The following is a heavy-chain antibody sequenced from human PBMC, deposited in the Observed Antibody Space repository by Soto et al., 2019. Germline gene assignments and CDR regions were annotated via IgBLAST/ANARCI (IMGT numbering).Heavy chain of an antibody. CDR3: ARHGRTVVTDPTRLNYYYYGMDV. D-gene: IGHD2-15*01. Sequence: PSETLSLTCTVSGGSISSYYWSWIRQPPGKGLEWIGYIYYSGSTNYNPSLKSRVTISVDTSKNQFSLKLSSVTAADTAVYYCARHGRTVVTDPTRLNYYYYGMDVWGQGTTVTVSS. CDR2: IYYSGST. V-gene: IGHV4-59*08. CDR1: GGSISSYY. J-gene: IGHJ6*02.